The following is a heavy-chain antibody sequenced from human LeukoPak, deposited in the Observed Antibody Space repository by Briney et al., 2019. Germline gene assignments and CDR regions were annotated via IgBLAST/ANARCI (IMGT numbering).Heavy chain of an antibody. CDR2: ISYDGSNK. CDR3: ARARYSSATYYYYGMDV. V-gene: IGHV3-30-3*01. CDR1: GFTFSSYA. J-gene: IGHJ6*02. Sequence: GRSLRLSCAASGFTFSSYAMHWVRQAPGKGLEWVAVISYDGSNKYYADSVKGRFTISRDNSKNTLYLQMNSLRAEDTAVYYCARARYSSATYYYYGMDVWGQGTTVTVSS. D-gene: IGHD6-25*01.